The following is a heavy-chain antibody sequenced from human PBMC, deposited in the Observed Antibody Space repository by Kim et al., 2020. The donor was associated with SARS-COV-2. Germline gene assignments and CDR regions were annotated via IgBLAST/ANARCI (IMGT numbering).Heavy chain of an antibody. CDR1: GFNFDDYA. Sequence: GGSLRLSCAASGFNFDDYAMHWVRQAPGKGLEWVSLISGDGRKTYYAGSVRGRFIISRDNTRNSLYLQMNNLRNEDTALYYCAKWEGDRTGYYYHGLDVWGQGTTVTVSS. V-gene: IGHV3-43*02. CDR2: ISGDGRKT. D-gene: IGHD3-9*01. CDR3: AKWEGDRTGYYYHGLDV. J-gene: IGHJ6*02.